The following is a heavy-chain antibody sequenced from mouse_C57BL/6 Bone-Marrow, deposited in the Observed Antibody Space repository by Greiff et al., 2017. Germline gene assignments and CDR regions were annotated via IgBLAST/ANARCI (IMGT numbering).Heavy chain of an antibody. CDR2: ISSGGSYT. CDR1: GFTFSSYG. V-gene: IGHV5-6*01. CDR3: GGVLGYY. J-gene: IGHJ4*01. Sequence: EVQLVESGGDLVKPGGSLKLSCAASGFTFSSYGMSWVRQTPDKRLEWVATISSGGSYTYYPDSVKGRFTISRDNAKNTLYLQMSSLKSEDTAMYYCGGVLGYYWGQGTSVTVSS. D-gene: IGHD1-1*01.